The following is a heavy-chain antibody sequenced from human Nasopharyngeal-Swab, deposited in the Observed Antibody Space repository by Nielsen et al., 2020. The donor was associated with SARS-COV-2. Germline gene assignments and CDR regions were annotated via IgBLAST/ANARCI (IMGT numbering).Heavy chain of an antibody. Sequence: GESLKISCAASGFTFSSYAMSWVRQAPGKGLEWVSAISGSGGSTYYADSVKGRFTISRDNSKNTLYLQMNSLRAEDTAVYYCAKDGMVRGAFDIWSQGTMVTVSS. V-gene: IGHV3-23*01. CDR2: ISGSGGST. J-gene: IGHJ3*02. CDR3: AKDGMVRGAFDI. CDR1: GFTFSSYA. D-gene: IGHD5-18*01.